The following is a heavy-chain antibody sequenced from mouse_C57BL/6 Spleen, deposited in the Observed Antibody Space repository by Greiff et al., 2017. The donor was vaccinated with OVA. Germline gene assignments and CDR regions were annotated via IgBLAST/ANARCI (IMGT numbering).Heavy chain of an antibody. J-gene: IGHJ4*01. CDR2: IHPNSGST. D-gene: IGHD5-1*01. CDR1: GYTFTSYW. V-gene: IGHV1-64*01. CDR3: ARGGSNYAMDY. Sequence: VKLQQPGAELVKPGASVKLSCKASGYTFTSYWMHWVKQRPGQGLEWIGMIHPNSGSTNYNEKFKSKATLTVDKSSSTAYMQLSSLTSEDSAVYYCARGGSNYAMDYWGQGTSVTVSS.